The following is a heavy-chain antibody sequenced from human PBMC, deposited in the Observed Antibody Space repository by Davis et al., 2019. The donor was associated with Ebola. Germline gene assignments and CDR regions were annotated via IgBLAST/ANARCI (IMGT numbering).Heavy chain of an antibody. CDR2: IKHDGIEK. CDR3: VRDVGLCSGGSCARYDY. Sequence: GGSLRLSCVVSDLTFRTSWMSWVRQAPGKGLEWVANIKHDGIEKNYVDSVKGRFAISRDNAKNSLYLQMNSLTAEDTAVYFCVRDVGLCSGGSCARYDYWGQGAPVTVSS. J-gene: IGHJ4*02. D-gene: IGHD2-15*01. V-gene: IGHV3-7*01. CDR1: DLTFRTSW.